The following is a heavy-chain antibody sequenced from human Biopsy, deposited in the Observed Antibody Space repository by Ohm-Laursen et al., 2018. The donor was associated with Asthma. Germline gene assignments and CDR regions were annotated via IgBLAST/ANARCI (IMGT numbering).Heavy chain of an antibody. D-gene: IGHD3-22*01. V-gene: IGHV3-53*01. J-gene: IGHJ4*02. CDR3: ARGDSSNWSHYYFDY. Sequence: LRLSCTASGFAVSRDYMFWVRQAPGKGPEWVSVIYSGGTSHTADSVRGRFTISRDYSKNTLHLQMHSLRAEDTAVYYCARGDSSNWSHYYFDYWGQGTLVTVSS. CDR1: GFAVSRDY. CDR2: IYSGGTS.